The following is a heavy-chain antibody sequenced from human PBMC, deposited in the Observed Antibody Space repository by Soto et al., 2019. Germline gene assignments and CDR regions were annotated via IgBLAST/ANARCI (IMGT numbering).Heavy chain of an antibody. V-gene: IGHV5-10-1*01. Sequence: GESLKISCNASGSSFTSRWITWVRQMPGKGLGGMGRIDPSNSYTSYNPSCHGQVTISVDKSFNTIHLRWTSVKAADTAMKYCETRPSYGSGNGGYYGMDVWGQGTTVTVSS. J-gene: IGHJ6*02. CDR1: GSSFTSRW. CDR2: IDPSNSYT. D-gene: IGHD3-16*01. CDR3: ETRPSYGSGNGGYYGMDV.